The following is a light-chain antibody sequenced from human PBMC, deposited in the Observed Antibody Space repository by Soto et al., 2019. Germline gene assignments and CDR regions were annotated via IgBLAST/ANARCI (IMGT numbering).Light chain of an antibody. CDR3: QQHGHWPRT. V-gene: IGKV3-11*01. CDR1: QSVSTY. CDR2: EAS. Sequence: EVVLTQSPATMSLYPGEGATLSCRACQSVSTYLAWYQQKPGQAPRLLIFEASKRATGIPDRISGSGSGTDFTLTISSLETEDFALYYDQQHGHWPRTFGQRTKVDMK. J-gene: IGKJ1*01.